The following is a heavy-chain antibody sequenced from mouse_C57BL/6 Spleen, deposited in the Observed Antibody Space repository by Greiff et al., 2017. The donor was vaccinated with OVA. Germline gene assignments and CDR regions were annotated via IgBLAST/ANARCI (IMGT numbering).Heavy chain of an antibody. CDR3: ARSSITTVVATPFFDY. D-gene: IGHD1-1*01. CDR1: GYTFTSYT. CDR2: INPSSGYT. J-gene: IGHJ2*01. Sequence: VQLQQSGAELARPGASVKMSCKASGYTFTSYTMHWVKQRPGQGLEWIGYINPSSGYTKYNPKFKDKATLTADKSSSTAYMQLSSLTSEDSAVYYCARSSITTVVATPFFDYWGQGTTLTVSS. V-gene: IGHV1-4*01.